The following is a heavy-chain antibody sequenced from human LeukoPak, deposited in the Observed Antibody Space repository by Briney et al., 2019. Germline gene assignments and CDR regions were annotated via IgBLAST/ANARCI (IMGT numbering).Heavy chain of an antibody. D-gene: IGHD3-10*01. CDR1: GGTFSSCA. V-gene: IGHV1-69*13. Sequence: ASVKVSCKASGGTFSSCAISWVRQAPGQGLEWMGGIIPIFGTANYAQKFQGRVTITADESTSTAYMELSSLRSEDTAVYYCAREAEYGSGSYYFDYWGQGTLVTVSS. CDR3: AREAEYGSGSYYFDY. J-gene: IGHJ4*02. CDR2: IIPIFGTA.